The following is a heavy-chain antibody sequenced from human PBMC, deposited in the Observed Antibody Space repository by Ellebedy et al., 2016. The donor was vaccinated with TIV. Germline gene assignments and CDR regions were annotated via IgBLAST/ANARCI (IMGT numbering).Heavy chain of an antibody. Sequence: AASVKVSCKASGYTFTSYYMYWVRQAPGQGLEWMGWINPNSGGTKYAQKFQGRVTVTRDTSISTAYMELSRLRSDDTAVYYCARLDGSGSFPFGYWGQGTLVTVSS. CDR2: INPNSGGT. J-gene: IGHJ4*02. CDR3: ARLDGSGSFPFGY. CDR1: GYTFTSYY. V-gene: IGHV1-2*02. D-gene: IGHD3-10*01.